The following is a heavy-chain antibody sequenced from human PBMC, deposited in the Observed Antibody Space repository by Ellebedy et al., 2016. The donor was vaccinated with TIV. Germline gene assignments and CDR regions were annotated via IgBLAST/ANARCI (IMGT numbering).Heavy chain of an antibody. V-gene: IGHV3-53*04. D-gene: IGHD3-10*01. CDR1: GFTVSSNY. J-gene: IGHJ6*02. Sequence: GESLKISCAASGFTVSSNYMSWVRQASGKGLEWVSAIYGGGATYHAYTVTGRFTIPRHNSKHTLYLQMNRLRPEDTAVDYCARESMVRGEGWYFGMDVWGQGTTVTVSS. CDR3: ARESMVRGEGWYFGMDV. CDR2: IYGGGAT.